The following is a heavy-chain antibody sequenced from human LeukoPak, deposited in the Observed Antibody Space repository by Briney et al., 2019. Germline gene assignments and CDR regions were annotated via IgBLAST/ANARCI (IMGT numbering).Heavy chain of an antibody. CDR2: ISSSGSTI. J-gene: IGHJ5*02. V-gene: IGHV3-48*01. Sequence: GGSLRLSCAASGFTFSSYSMNWVRQAPGKGLEWVSYISSSGSTIYYADSVKGRFTISRDNAKNSLYLQMNSLRAEDTAVYYCARALRYFDWLSTSPEYNWFDPWGQGTLVTVSS. CDR3: ARALRYFDWLSTSPEYNWFDP. CDR1: GFTFSSYS. D-gene: IGHD3-9*01.